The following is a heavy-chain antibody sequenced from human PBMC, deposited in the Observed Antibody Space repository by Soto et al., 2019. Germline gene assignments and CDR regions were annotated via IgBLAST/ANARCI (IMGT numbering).Heavy chain of an antibody. CDR2: ISIRGGDE. Sequence: QVQLVESGGGVVQPGKSLRLSCAASGFTFSSYAMHWARQAPGKGLEWVTVISIRGGDEYYAESVRGRFTISRDDSKNTLYLQRDSLRVEDTAVYYCARGTIVARKHLDYGGQGTLVTVSS. CDR1: GFTFSSYA. J-gene: IGHJ4*02. CDR3: ARGTIVARKHLDY. D-gene: IGHD6-6*01. V-gene: IGHV3-30*03.